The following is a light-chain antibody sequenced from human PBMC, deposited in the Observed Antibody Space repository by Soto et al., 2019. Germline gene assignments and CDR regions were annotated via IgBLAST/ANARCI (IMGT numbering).Light chain of an antibody. Sequence: EVVLTQSPGTLSLSPGERATLSCRASQSVSSSFLAWYQQKPGQAPRLLIHAASTGATGIPARFRGNGSGTDFTLTISSLEPEDSAVYFCHQYADSPQTFGQGTKVEIK. CDR2: AAS. CDR1: QSVSSSF. J-gene: IGKJ2*01. CDR3: HQYADSPQT. V-gene: IGKV3-20*01.